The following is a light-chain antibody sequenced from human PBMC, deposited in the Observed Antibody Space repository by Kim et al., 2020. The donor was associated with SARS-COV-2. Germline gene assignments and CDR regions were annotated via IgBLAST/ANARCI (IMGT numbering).Light chain of an antibody. CDR3: AAWDGSLNGYV. Sequence: VTISCSGSSSNIGSRIVNWYQQLPGTAPKLLIYSNNQRPSGVPDRFSGSKSGTSGSLAISGLQSEDEADYYCAAWDGSLNGYVFGTGTKVTVL. J-gene: IGLJ1*01. CDR2: SNN. CDR1: SSNIGSRI. V-gene: IGLV1-44*01.